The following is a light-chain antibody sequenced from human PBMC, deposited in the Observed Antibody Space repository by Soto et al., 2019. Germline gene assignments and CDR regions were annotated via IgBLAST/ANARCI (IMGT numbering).Light chain of an antibody. CDR2: GAS. CDR3: QQYGSSPLT. CDR1: QSVSRSY. V-gene: IGKV3-20*01. Sequence: EIVLALSPGTLSLSPGERATLSCRASQSVSRSYLAWYQQKPGQAPRLLIYGASSRATGIPDRFSGSGSGTDFTLTISRLEPEDFAVYYWQQYGSSPLTFGGGTKLEIK. J-gene: IGKJ4*01.